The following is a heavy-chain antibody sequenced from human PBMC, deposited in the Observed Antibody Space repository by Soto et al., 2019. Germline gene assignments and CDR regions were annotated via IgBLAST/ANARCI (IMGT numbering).Heavy chain of an antibody. CDR2: IYWDDDK. CDR3: AHRVLRTVFGLVTTTAIYFDF. J-gene: IGHJ4*02. Sequence: QITLNESGPTQVKPRQTLTLTCTFSGFSLTTSGVGVGWIRQSPGKAPEWLALIYWDDDKRYSPSLKSRLTITKDTSKNQVVLTLADLDPADTATYYCAHRVLRTVFGLVTTTAIYFDFWGQETPVAVSS. CDR1: GFSLTTSGVG. V-gene: IGHV2-5*02. D-gene: IGHD3-3*01.